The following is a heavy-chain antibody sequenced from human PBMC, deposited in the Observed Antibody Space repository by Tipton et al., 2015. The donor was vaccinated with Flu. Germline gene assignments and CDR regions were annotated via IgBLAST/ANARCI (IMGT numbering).Heavy chain of an antibody. V-gene: IGHV4-38-2*01. J-gene: IGHJ4*02. Sequence: TLSLTCSVSGDSIGSRYFWGWIRQPPGKGLEWIGNVHQTGSTYYSPSLRSRVTISADTWKTQFSLKLGSVTAADTAVYYCARLTYYYGSGTSDCWGQGTLLTVSS. D-gene: IGHD3-10*01. CDR1: GDSIGSRYF. CDR2: VHQTGST. CDR3: ARLTYYYGSGTSDC.